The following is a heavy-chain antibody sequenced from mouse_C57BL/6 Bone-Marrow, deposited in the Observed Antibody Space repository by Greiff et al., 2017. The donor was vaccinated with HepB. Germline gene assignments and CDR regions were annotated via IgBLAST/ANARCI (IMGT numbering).Heavy chain of an antibody. D-gene: IGHD2-4*01. CDR1: GYAFSSSW. CDR2: IYPGDGDT. V-gene: IGHV1-82*01. J-gene: IGHJ4*01. CDR3: AREGLRPQDAMDY. Sequence: QVHVKQSGPELVKPGASVKISCKASGYAFSSSWMNWVKQRPGKGLEWIGRIYPGDGDTNYNGKFKGKATLTADKSSSTAYMQLSSLTSEDSAVYFCAREGLRPQDAMDYWGQGTSVTVSS.